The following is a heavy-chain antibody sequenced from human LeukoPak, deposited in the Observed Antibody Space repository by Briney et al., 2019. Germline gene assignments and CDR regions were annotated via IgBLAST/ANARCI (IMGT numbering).Heavy chain of an antibody. J-gene: IGHJ4*02. D-gene: IGHD5-18*01. V-gene: IGHV4-34*01. Sequence: SETLSLTCAVYGGSFSGYYWSWIRQPPGKGLEWIGKINHSGSTSYNPSLKSRVTISVDTSKNQFSLKLSSVTAADTAVYYCARRRGGYSYSFDYWGQGTLVTVSS. CDR1: GGSFSGYY. CDR2: INHSGST. CDR3: ARRRGGYSYSFDY.